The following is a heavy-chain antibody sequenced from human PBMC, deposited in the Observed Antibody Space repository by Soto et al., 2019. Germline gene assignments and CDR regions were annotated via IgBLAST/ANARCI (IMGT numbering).Heavy chain of an antibody. CDR1: AGTFNNYA. CDR2: TIPLFSTS. V-gene: IGHV1-69*06. CDR3: ERAGGRPYYDYGMDV. J-gene: IGHJ6*02. Sequence: QEQLVQSGPEVKKPGSSVTVSCKASAGTFNNYAICWVRQAPGQGLEWMGGTIPLFSTSSYAQKFQGRVTITADKSTSTVYMEMRNRKSQDTALYYCERAGGRPYYDYGMDVWGQGTTVTVS. D-gene: IGHD2-15*01.